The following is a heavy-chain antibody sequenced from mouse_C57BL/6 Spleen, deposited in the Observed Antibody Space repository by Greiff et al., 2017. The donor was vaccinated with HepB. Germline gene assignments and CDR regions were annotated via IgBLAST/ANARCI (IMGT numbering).Heavy chain of an antibody. Sequence: QVQLQQPGAELVKPGASVKMSCKASGYTFTSYWITWVKQRPGQGLEWFGDIYPGSGSTNYNEKFKSKATLTVDTSSSTAYMQLSSRTSEDSAVYYCARSGVVTTWLHWYFDVWGTGTTVTVSS. CDR3: ARSGVVTTWLHWYFDV. CDR1: GYTFTSYW. V-gene: IGHV1-55*01. CDR2: IYPGSGST. J-gene: IGHJ1*03. D-gene: IGHD2-1*01.